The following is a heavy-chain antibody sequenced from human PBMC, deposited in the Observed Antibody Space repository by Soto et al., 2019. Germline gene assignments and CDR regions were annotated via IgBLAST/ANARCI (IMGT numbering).Heavy chain of an antibody. D-gene: IGHD2-21*01. Sequence: QVHLVQSGAEVKKPGASVKLSCKTSGYTFTNFDVNWVRQAAGQGLEWMGWMIPNSETKGYAQKFQGRVSMTTDNENKEHATMYQDIVSMTRDTDINIACMELRRLTPEDEDLYYCGRGRGSRWHTGGYQRFDLRGQGALVTLSS. V-gene: IGHV1-8*01. CDR1: GYTFTNFD. CDR2: MIPNSETK. J-gene: IGHJ5*02. CDR3: IACMELRRLTPEDEDLYYCGRGRGSRWHTGGYQRFDL.